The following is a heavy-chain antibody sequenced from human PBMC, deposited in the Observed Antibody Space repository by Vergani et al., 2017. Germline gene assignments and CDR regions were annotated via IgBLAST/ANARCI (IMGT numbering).Heavy chain of an antibody. CDR3: ARDTYYYDSSGHRGWYFDY. CDR1: GFTFSSYA. J-gene: IGHJ4*02. D-gene: IGHD3-22*01. V-gene: IGHV3-64*01. Sequence: VQLVESGGGLVKPGGSLRLSCAASGFTFSSYAMHWVRQAPGKGLEYVSAISSNGGSTYYANSVKGRFTISRDNSKNTLYLQMGSLRAEDMAVYYCARDTYYYDSSGHRGWYFDYWGQGTLVTVSS. CDR2: ISSNGGST.